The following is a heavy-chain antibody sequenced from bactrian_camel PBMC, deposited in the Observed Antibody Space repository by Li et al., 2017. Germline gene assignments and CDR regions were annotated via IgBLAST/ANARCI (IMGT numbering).Heavy chain of an antibody. CDR2: LQPAGTT. CDR1: VGTSNTHLY. J-gene: IGHJ4*01. CDR3: ASVFEYLLPEFRY. Sequence: VQLVESGGGSVQAGGSLRLSCAASVGTSNTHLYMGWFRQRPGHKCELVAILQPAGTTFYEDPVKGRFTISHDDAKNTLYLHIESLEPEDTAMYYCASVFEYLLPEFRYWGQGTQVTVS. D-gene: IGHD2*01. V-gene: IGHV3S53*01.